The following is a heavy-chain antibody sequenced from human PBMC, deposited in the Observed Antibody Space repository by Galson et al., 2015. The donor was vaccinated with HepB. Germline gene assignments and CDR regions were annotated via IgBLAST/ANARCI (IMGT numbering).Heavy chain of an antibody. CDR2: ISAYNGNT. V-gene: IGHV1-18*01. D-gene: IGHD6-13*01. J-gene: IGHJ4*02. CDR1: GYTFTSYG. Sequence: SVKVSCKASGYTFTSYGISWVRQAPGQGLEWMGWISAYNGNTNYAQKLQGRVTMTTDTSTSTAYMELRSLRSDDTAVYYCARERSVGAAAGTVDYWGQGTLVTVSS. CDR3: ARERSVGAAAGTVDY.